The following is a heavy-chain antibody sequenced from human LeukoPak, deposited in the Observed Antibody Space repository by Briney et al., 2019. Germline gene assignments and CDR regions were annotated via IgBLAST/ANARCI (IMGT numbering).Heavy chain of an antibody. CDR3: ASTLEYSGGLGH. J-gene: IGHJ4*02. D-gene: IGHD6-19*01. Sequence: ASVKVSRKASGYTFTGYYMHWVRQPPGQGLEWMGWINPNSGGTNYAQKFQGRVTMTRDTSISTAYVELSRLRSDDTAVYYCASTLEYSGGLGHWGQGTLVTVFS. CDR2: INPNSGGT. CDR1: GYTFTGYY. V-gene: IGHV1-2*02.